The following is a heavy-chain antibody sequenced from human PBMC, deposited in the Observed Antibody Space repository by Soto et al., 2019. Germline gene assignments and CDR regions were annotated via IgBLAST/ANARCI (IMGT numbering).Heavy chain of an antibody. CDR3: AIWVVVVAARGQYYFDY. V-gene: IGHV1-46*01. CDR2: INPSGGST. CDR1: GYTFTSYY. D-gene: IGHD2-15*01. Sequence: ASVKVSCKASGYTFTSYYMHWVRQAPGQGLEWMGIINPSGGSTSYAQKFQGRVTMTRDTSTITVYMGLSSLRSEDTAVYYCAIWVVVVAARGQYYFDYGGQRPLVTFPS. J-gene: IGHJ4*02.